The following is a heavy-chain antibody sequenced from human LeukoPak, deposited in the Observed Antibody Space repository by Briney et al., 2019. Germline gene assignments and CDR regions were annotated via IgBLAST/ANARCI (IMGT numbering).Heavy chain of an antibody. V-gene: IGHV4-39*01. Sequence: SETLSLTCTVSGGSISSSSYYWGWIRQPPGKGLEWIGSIYYSGSTYYNPSLKSRVTISVDTSKNQFSLKLSSVTAADTAVYYCARVSYLDTIFGVVIDYYYYMDVWGKGTTVTVSS. J-gene: IGHJ6*03. D-gene: IGHD3-3*01. CDR1: GGSISSSSYY. CDR3: ARVSYLDTIFGVVIDYYYYMDV. CDR2: IYYSGST.